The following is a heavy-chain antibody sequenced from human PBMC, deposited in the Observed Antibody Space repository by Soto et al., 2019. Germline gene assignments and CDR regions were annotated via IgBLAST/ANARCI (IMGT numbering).Heavy chain of an antibody. Sequence: SETLSLTCTVSGGSISSYYWSWIRQPPGKGLEWIGYIYYSGSTNYNPSLKSRVTISVDTSKNQFSLKLSSVTAADTAVYYCARVDFWSGFDYYFDYWGQGTLVTVSS. CDR2: IYYSGST. V-gene: IGHV4-59*01. CDR3: ARVDFWSGFDYYFDY. J-gene: IGHJ4*02. D-gene: IGHD3-3*01. CDR1: GGSISSYY.